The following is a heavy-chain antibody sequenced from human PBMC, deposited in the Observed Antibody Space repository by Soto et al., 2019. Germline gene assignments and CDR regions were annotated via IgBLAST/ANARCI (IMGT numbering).Heavy chain of an antibody. V-gene: IGHV1-8*02. J-gene: IGHJ4*02. D-gene: IGHD2-8*02. CDR1: GYTFTSYD. Sequence: QVQLVQSGAEMKKPGASVKVSCKASGYTFTSYDINWVRQAAGQGPEWMGSVTPRNGDTAFAQKYQGRVTVTSNTSMSTVYMELSNLRSDDTAVYYCARGGSYWARRHYFDSWGQGTPVTVSS. CDR3: ARGGSYWARRHYFDS. CDR2: VTPRNGDT.